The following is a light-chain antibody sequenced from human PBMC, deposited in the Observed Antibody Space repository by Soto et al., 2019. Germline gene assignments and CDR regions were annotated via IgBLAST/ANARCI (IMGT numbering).Light chain of an antibody. V-gene: IGKV3-20*01. CDR2: GVS. CDR3: QQYGNSLLT. J-gene: IGKJ4*01. Sequence: IVMTQSPATLSMSPGERATLSCRASQSVSSNLAWYQQKPGQAPRLLIFGVSSRATGIPDRFSATGSGTDFTLTISRLEPEDFALYFCQQYGNSLLTFGGGTKVDI. CDR1: QSVSSN.